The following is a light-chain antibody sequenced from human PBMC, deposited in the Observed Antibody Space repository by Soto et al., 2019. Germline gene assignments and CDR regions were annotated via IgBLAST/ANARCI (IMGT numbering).Light chain of an antibody. J-gene: IGKJ1*01. Sequence: ILMTHSPSSLSASVGDRVTLSCRASQRVSSHLAWYQQKAGQAPSLLIYTASTRATGIPVRFSGSGSETEFTLTISSLQSEDSALYFCHQYNNWPWTFGQGTKVDIK. V-gene: IGKV3-15*01. CDR1: QRVSSH. CDR2: TAS. CDR3: HQYNNWPWT.